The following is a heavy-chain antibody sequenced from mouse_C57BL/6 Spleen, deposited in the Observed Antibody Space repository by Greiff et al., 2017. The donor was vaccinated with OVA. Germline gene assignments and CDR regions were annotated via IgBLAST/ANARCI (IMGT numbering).Heavy chain of an antibody. CDR3: ARSSYYSNFMDY. J-gene: IGHJ4*01. CDR1: GFTFTDYY. Sequence: EVKVEESGGGLVQPGGSLSLSCAASGFTFTDYYMSWVRQPPGKALEWLGFIRNKANGYTTEYSASVKGRFTISRDNSQSILYLQMNALRAEDSATYYCARSSYYSNFMDYWGQGTSVTVSS. D-gene: IGHD2-5*01. V-gene: IGHV7-3*01. CDR2: IRNKANGYTT.